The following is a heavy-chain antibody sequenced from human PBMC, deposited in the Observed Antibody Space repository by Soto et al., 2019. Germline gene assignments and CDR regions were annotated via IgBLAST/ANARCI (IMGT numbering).Heavy chain of an antibody. CDR3: ASSRLWEQHFDS. CDR1: GGSITSEGYY. J-gene: IGHJ4*02. V-gene: IGHV4-31*03. CDR2: IYYSGSI. Sequence: TLSLTCTVSGGSITSEGYYWSWIRQLPGKGLEWIGYIYYSGSIFYNPFLKSRASISAHSSKKQFSLKLSSVTAADTAVYYCASSRLWEQHFDSWGRGTLVTVS. D-gene: IGHD1-26*01.